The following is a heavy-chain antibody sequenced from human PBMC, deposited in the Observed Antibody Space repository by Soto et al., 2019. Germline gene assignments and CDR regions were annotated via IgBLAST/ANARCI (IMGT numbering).Heavy chain of an antibody. CDR2: INPSGGSP. J-gene: IGHJ6*02. Sequence: ASVKVSCKASGYTLTSYYMHWVRQAPGQGLEWMGIINPSGGSPNYAQKFQGRVTTTRDTSTSTVYMELSSLRSEDTAVYYCARDPFYNNRWQGEDYNYHYGMDVWGQGTTVTVSS. CDR1: GYTLTSYY. CDR3: ARDPFYNNRWQGEDYNYHYGMDV. V-gene: IGHV1-46*01. D-gene: IGHD1-20*01.